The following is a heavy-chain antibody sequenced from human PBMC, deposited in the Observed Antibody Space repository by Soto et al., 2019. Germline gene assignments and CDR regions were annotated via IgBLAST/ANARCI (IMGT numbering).Heavy chain of an antibody. CDR3: ARDYYKNYDSSGYYRSPAY. CDR1: GFTFSSYG. J-gene: IGHJ4*02. Sequence: GGSLRLSCAASGFTFSSYGMHWVRQAPGKGLEWVAVISYDGSDKDYADSVKGRFTISRDNSRNTLFLQMNSLRAEDTAVYYSARDYYKNYDSSGYYRSPAYWGQGTLVTVSS. V-gene: IGHV3-30-3*01. D-gene: IGHD3-22*01. CDR2: ISYDGSDK.